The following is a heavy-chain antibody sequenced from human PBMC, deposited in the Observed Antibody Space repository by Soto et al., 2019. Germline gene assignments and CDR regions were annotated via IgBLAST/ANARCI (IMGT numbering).Heavy chain of an antibody. CDR3: AKAWGITIFGEGWYFDL. CDR2: ISGSGGST. D-gene: IGHD3-3*01. Sequence: GGSLRLSCAASGFPFCSYAMSWGRQAPGEGLEWVSAISGSGGSTYYADSVKGRFTISRDNSKNTLYLQMNSLRAEDTAVYYCAKAWGITIFGEGWYFDLWGRGTLVTVSS. CDR1: GFPFCSYA. V-gene: IGHV3-23*01. J-gene: IGHJ2*01.